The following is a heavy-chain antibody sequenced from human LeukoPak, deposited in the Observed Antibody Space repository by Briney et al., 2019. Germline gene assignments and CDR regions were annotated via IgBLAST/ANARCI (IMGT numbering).Heavy chain of an antibody. Sequence: GGSLRLSCAASGFTFSSYTMNWVRQAPGKGVGWVSYISSSRSSKYYADSVKGRFTISRDNAKNSLYLQMNSLRAEDTAVYYCAREVPFDYWRQATLVTDSS. CDR2: ISSSRSSK. J-gene: IGHJ4*02. D-gene: IGHD4/OR15-4a*01. CDR1: GFTFSSYT. V-gene: IGHV3-48*01. CDR3: AREVPFDY.